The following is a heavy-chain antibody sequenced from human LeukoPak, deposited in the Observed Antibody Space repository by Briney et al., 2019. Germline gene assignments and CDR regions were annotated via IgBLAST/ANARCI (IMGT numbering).Heavy chain of an antibody. CDR2: IYSGGST. V-gene: IGHV3-53*01. CDR3: TRGGGGSFPHY. Sequence: GGSLRLFCAASGFTVSSNFLSWVRQPPGKRLEWVSDIYSGGSTYYADSVKGRFTISRDNSKNTLYLQMNSLRAEDTAVYYCTRGGGGSFPHYWGQGTLVTVSS. D-gene: IGHD2-21*01. J-gene: IGHJ4*02. CDR1: GFTVSSNF.